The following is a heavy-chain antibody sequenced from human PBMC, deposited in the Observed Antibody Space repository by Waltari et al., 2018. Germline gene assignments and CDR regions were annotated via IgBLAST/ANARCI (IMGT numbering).Heavy chain of an antibody. J-gene: IGHJ3*02. CDR2: MSSSSSYI. V-gene: IGHV3-21*01. Sequence: EVQLVESGGGLVKPVGSLRLSCAASGFPFSSYSLNWVRQAPGKGLEWVSSMSSSSSYIDYAYSVNGRYTIARDNAKNALYLQMNSLRAEDTAVYYCARGEFWSGSGAFEISGQGTMVTVAS. D-gene: IGHD3-3*01. CDR3: ARGEFWSGSGAFEI. CDR1: GFPFSSYS.